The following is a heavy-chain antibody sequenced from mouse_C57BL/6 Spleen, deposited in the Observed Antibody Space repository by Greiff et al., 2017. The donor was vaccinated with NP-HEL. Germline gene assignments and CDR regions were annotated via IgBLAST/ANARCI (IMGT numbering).Heavy chain of an antibody. V-gene: IGHV2-9-1*01. J-gene: IGHJ4*01. CDR1: GFSLTSYA. Sequence: VKLVESGPGLVAPSQSLSITCTVSGFSLTSYAISWVRQPPGKGLEWLGVIWTGGGTNYNSALKSRLSISKDNSKSQVFLKMNSLQTDDTARYYCARNSWDENYYAMDYWGQGTSVTVSS. CDR2: IWTGGGT. CDR3: ARNSWDENYYAMDY. D-gene: IGHD4-1*01.